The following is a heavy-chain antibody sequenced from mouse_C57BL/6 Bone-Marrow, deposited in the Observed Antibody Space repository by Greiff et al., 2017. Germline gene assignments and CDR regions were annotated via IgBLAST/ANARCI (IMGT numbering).Heavy chain of an antibody. D-gene: IGHD2-14*01. V-gene: IGHV1-64*01. Sequence: QVQLQQPGAELVKPGASVKLSCKASGYTFTSYWMHWVKQRPGQGLEWIGMIHPNSGSTNYNEKFKSKATLTVNKSSSTAYMQLSRLTSEDSAVYYCARAYDKGEDYWGQGTSVTVSS. CDR3: ARAYDKGEDY. CDR2: IHPNSGST. CDR1: GYTFTSYW. J-gene: IGHJ4*01.